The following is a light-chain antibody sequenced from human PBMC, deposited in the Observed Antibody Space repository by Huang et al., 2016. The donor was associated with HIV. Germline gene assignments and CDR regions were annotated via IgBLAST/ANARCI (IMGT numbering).Light chain of an antibody. Sequence: EIVMTQSPATLPVSPGERATLSCRASQSVSSNLAWYQQKPGQAPRLLIYGASTRATGVPARFSGSGSGREFTLTISSLQSEDFAVYCCQQYDNWPWTFGQGTKVEIK. J-gene: IGKJ1*01. CDR3: QQYDNWPWT. V-gene: IGKV3-15*01. CDR2: GAS. CDR1: QSVSSN.